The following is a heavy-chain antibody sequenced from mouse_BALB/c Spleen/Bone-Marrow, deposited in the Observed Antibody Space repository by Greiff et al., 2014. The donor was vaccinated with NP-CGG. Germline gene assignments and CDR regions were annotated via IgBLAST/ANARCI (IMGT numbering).Heavy chain of an antibody. CDR1: GYTFTDYN. D-gene: IGHD2-4*01. J-gene: IGHJ3*01. CDR2: IYPYNGGT. CDR3: ARSEGYDYDWFAY. Sequence: VHVKQSGPELVKPGASVKISCKASGYTFTDYNMHWVKQSHGKSLEWIGYIYPYNGGTGYNQKFKSKATLTVDNSSSTAYMELRSLTTEDSAVYYCARSEGYDYDWFAYWGQGTLVTVSA. V-gene: IGHV1S29*02.